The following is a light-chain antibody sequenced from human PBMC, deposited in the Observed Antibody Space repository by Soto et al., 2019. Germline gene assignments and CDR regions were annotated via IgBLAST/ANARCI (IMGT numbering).Light chain of an antibody. J-gene: IGKJ4*01. V-gene: IGKV1-9*01. CDR1: QGISTY. CDR3: QQLNSYPLT. CDR2: AAS. Sequence: DIQLTQAPSFLSASVGDRVTITCRASQGISTYLAWYQQKPGKAPKLLIYAASTLQSGVPSRFSGSGSGTDFTLTSSSLHPEDSATYYCQQLNSYPLTFGGGTKVEIK.